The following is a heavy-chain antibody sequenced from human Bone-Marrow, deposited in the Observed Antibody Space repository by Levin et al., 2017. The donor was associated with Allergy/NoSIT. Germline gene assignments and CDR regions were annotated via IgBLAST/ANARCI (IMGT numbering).Heavy chain of an antibody. Sequence: ASVKVSCRASGYRFSLYGFDWVRQAPGQGLEWVGWISPNTGHTNYALSLQDRVTLSTDTTTQTAYMELASLTPADTAVYFCARDSRDFWGQGTLVTVSS. V-gene: IGHV1-18*01. CDR3: ARDSRDF. CDR2: ISPNTGHT. CDR1: GYRFSLYG. J-gene: IGHJ4*02. D-gene: IGHD2/OR15-2a*01.